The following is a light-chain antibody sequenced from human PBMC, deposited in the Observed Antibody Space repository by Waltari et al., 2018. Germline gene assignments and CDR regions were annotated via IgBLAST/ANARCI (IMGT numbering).Light chain of an antibody. J-gene: IGLJ2*01. CDR1: AGAVTGSPF. CDR2: DTD. Sequence: QAVVTQEPSLTVSPGGTVTLTCGSSAGAVTGSPFPYWFQQKPGQVPRTLIYDTDKKFSRTPARFSGSLLGGKAALTLSGARPEDEAEYYCWLHYSGAQVFGGGTRLTVL. V-gene: IGLV7-46*01. CDR3: WLHYSGAQV.